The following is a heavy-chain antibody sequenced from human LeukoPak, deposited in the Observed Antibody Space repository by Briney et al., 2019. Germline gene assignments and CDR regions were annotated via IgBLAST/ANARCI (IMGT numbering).Heavy chain of an antibody. CDR2: SKWNGETT. J-gene: IGHJ4*02. V-gene: IGHV3-20*04. CDR3: ARAQTYGDYRLLLDY. Sequence: GGSLRLSCAASGFTFGDYGMSWVRQAPGKGLEWVSGSKWNGETTGYADSVKGRFTISRDNAKKSLYLQMNSLRAEGTALYYCARAQTYGDYRLLLDYWGQGALVTVSS. CDR1: GFTFGDYG. D-gene: IGHD4-17*01.